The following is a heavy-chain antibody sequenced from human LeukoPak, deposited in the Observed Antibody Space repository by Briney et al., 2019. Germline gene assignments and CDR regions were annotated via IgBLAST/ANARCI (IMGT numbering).Heavy chain of an antibody. J-gene: IGHJ2*01. Sequence: PSETLSLTRAVYGGSFSGYYWSWIRQPPGKGLEWIGEINHSGSTNYNPSLKSRVTISVDTSKNQFSLKLSSVTAADTAVYYCARGSRPRLVAATKSYWYFDLWGRGTLVTVSS. CDR1: GGSFSGYY. CDR3: ARGSRPRLVAATKSYWYFDL. D-gene: IGHD2-15*01. V-gene: IGHV4-34*01. CDR2: INHSGST.